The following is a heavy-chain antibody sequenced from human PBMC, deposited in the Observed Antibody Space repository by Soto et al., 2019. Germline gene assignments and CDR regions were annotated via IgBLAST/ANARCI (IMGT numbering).Heavy chain of an antibody. CDR3: AREYRGWGFAFDI. Sequence: SETLSLTCTVSGGSISSYYWSWIRQPPGKGLEWIGYIYYSGSTNYNPSLKSRVTISVDTSKNQFSLKLSSVTAADTAVYYCAREYRGWGFAFDIWGQGTMVTVSS. CDR1: GGSISSYY. CDR2: IYYSGST. J-gene: IGHJ3*02. D-gene: IGHD7-27*01. V-gene: IGHV4-59*01.